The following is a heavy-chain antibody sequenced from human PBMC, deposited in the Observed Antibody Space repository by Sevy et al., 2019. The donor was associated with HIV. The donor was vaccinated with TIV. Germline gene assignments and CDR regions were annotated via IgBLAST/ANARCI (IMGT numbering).Heavy chain of an antibody. D-gene: IGHD3-22*01. CDR2: INSDGSTT. Sequence: GGSLRLSCAASGFTFSSYWMHWVRQAPGKGLVWVSRINSDGSTTSYAHSVKGRFSISRDNAKNTLYLQMNSLRAEDTAVYYCARRSQDSSGYYYFDYWGQGTLVTVSS. V-gene: IGHV3-74*01. CDR3: ARRSQDSSGYYYFDY. CDR1: GFTFSSYW. J-gene: IGHJ4*02.